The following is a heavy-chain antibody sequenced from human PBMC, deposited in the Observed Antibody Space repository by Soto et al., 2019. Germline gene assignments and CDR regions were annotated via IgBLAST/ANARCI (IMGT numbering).Heavy chain of an antibody. Sequence: QVQLVQSGAEVRKPGASVKVSCKASGYTFNSYGITWVRQAPGQGLEWMGWISAYKAHTNYAQKLQGRVTMTTDTSTSTAYMELRSLRSDDTAVYYCVREDLVVVPSALRYYGMDVWGQGTTVTVSS. CDR3: VREDLVVVPSALRYYGMDV. D-gene: IGHD2-2*01. V-gene: IGHV1-18*01. J-gene: IGHJ6*02. CDR1: GYTFNSYG. CDR2: ISAYKAHT.